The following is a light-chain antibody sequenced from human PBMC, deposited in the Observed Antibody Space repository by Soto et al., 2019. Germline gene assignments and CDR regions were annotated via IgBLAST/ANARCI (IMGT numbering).Light chain of an antibody. CDR2: AAY. V-gene: IGKV3-20*01. CDR1: QSVPNNY. J-gene: IGKJ1*01. CDR3: QQFDGSLWT. Sequence: EIVLTQSPDTLSLSPGERSTISCRASQSVPNNYLAWYLQKPGQAPKVLIYAAYNRATGIPDRFSGSGSGTDFTLTISRLEPEDFAVYCCQQFDGSLWTFGPGTKVDIK.